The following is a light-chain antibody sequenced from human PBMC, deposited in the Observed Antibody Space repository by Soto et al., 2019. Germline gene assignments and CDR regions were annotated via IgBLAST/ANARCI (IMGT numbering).Light chain of an antibody. CDR3: QQYNNWPPWT. CDR1: QSVSSY. Sequence: EIVLTQSPATLSLSPGERATLSCRASQSVSSYLAWYQQKPSQAPRLLIYDASNRATGIPARFSGSGSGTEFTLTISSLQSEDFAVYYCQQYNNWPPWTFGQGTKVDIK. V-gene: IGKV3-11*01. J-gene: IGKJ1*01. CDR2: DAS.